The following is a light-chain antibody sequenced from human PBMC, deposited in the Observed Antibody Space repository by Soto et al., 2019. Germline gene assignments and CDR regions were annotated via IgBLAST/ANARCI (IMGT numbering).Light chain of an antibody. CDR2: WAS. CDR3: QQYYSTPYT. J-gene: IGKJ2*01. V-gene: IGKV4-1*01. Sequence: DIVMTQSPDSLAVSLGERATINCKSSQSVLYSSNNKNYLAWYQQKPGQPPKLLIYWASTRDSGVPDRFSGSGSGTDFTITISSLQAEDVAVYYCQQYYSTPYTFGQGTKLEIK. CDR1: QSVLYSSNNKNY.